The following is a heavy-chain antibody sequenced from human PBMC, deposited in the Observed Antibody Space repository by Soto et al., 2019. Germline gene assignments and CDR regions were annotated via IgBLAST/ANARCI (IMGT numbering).Heavy chain of an antibody. CDR2: ISAYNGNT. J-gene: IGHJ4*02. CDR3: ARDSPPVDY. V-gene: IGHV1-18*01. CDR1: GYTFTSYG. Sequence: QVQLVQSGAEVKKPGASVKVSCKASGYTFTSYGISWVRQAPGQGLEWMGWISAYNGNTKYAQKLQGRVPMTTDTSTSTAAMELRRLRSDDTAVYYWARDSPPVDYWGQGTLVTVSS.